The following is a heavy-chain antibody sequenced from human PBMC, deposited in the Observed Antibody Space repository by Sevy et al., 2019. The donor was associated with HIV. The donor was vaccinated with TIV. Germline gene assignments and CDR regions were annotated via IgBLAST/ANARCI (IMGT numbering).Heavy chain of an antibody. J-gene: IGHJ6*02. CDR1: GFTFSTYA. CDR3: AKGYCSGGSCPRDYYYYGMDV. V-gene: IGHV3-23*01. CDR2: ISGSGLST. Sequence: GGSLRLSCAASGFTFSTYAMNWVRQAPGKGLEWVSSISGSGLSTYYADSVEGRFTISRDNSKNTLYLQMNSLRADDTAVYYCAKGYCSGGSCPRDYYYYGMDVWGQGTTVTVSS. D-gene: IGHD2-15*01.